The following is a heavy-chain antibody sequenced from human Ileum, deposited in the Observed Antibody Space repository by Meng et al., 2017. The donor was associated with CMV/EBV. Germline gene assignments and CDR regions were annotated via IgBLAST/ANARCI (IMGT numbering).Heavy chain of an antibody. D-gene: IGHD4-23*01. J-gene: IGHJ4*02. V-gene: IGHV1-69*02. CDR2: IIPILGIA. Sequence: SVKVSCKASGGTFSSYTISWLRQAPGQGLEWMGRIIPILGIANYAQKFQGRVTITADKSTSTAYMELSSLRSEDTAVYYCARDTVVTPENYFDYWGQGTLVTVSS. CDR1: GGTFSSYT. CDR3: ARDTVVTPENYFDY.